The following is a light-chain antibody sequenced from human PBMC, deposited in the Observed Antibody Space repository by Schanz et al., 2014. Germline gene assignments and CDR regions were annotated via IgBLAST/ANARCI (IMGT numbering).Light chain of an antibody. CDR1: QNINIY. Sequence: DIRLTQSPSSLSASVGDRVTITCRASQNINIYVNWYQHQPGRAPKLLIYTASNLQSGVPSRFSGSGSGTDFTLTISSLQPEDFATYYCQQSYSTPQTFGQGTKLEIK. CDR2: TAS. V-gene: IGKV1-39*01. CDR3: QQSYSTPQT. J-gene: IGKJ2*01.